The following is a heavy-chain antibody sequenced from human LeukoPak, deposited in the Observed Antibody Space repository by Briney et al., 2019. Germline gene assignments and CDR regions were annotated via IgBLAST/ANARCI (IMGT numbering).Heavy chain of an antibody. D-gene: IGHD1-1*01. CDR3: AKGPKTADPLEEYFQH. CDR1: GFTFSTYA. J-gene: IGHJ1*01. CDR2: ISGRGDGT. Sequence: GGSLRLSCAASGFTFSTYAMSWVRQAPGKGLEWVALISGRGDGTYYAGSVKGRFTISRDNSKHTVCQHMHSLIDDDAAIYYCAKGPKTADPLEEYFQHWGQGALVTVSS. V-gene: IGHV3-23*01.